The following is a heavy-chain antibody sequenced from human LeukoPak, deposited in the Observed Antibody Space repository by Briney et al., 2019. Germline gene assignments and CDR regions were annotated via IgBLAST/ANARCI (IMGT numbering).Heavy chain of an antibody. CDR3: AKDRVDIVATIFYYGMDV. Sequence: GGSLRLSCAASGFTFSSYAMSWVRQAPGKGLEWVSAISGSGGSTYYADSVKGRFTISRDNSKNPLYLQMNSLRAEDTAVYYCAKDRVDIVATIFYYGMDVWGQGTTVTVSS. J-gene: IGHJ6*02. CDR2: ISGSGGST. D-gene: IGHD5-12*01. V-gene: IGHV3-23*01. CDR1: GFTFSSYA.